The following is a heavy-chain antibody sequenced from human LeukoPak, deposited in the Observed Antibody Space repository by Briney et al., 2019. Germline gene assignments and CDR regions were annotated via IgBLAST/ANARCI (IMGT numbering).Heavy chain of an antibody. D-gene: IGHD2-2*01. V-gene: IGHV3-30-3*01. J-gene: IGHJ5*02. CDR1: GFTFSSYA. CDR2: ISYDGSNK. CDR3: ARGAHCSSTSCFHVGWFDP. Sequence: GGSLRLSCAASGFTFSSYAMHWVRQAPGKGLEWVAVISYDGSNKYYADSVKGRFTISRDNSKNTLYLQTNSLRAEDTAVYYCARGAHCSSTSCFHVGWFDPWGQGTLVTVSS.